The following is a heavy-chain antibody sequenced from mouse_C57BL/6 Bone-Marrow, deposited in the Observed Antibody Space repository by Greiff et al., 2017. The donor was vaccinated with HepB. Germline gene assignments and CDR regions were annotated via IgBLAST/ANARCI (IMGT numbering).Heavy chain of an antibody. CDR2: IHPNSGST. Sequence: QVQLQQPGAELVKPGASVKLSCKASGYTFTSYWMHWVKQRPGQGLEWIGMIHPNSGSTNYNEKFKNKATLTVDKSSSTAYMQLSSLTSEDSAVYYCASGTTVVARGNYAMDYWGQGTSVTVSS. CDR3: ASGTTVVARGNYAMDY. D-gene: IGHD1-1*01. J-gene: IGHJ4*01. V-gene: IGHV1-64*01. CDR1: GYTFTSYW.